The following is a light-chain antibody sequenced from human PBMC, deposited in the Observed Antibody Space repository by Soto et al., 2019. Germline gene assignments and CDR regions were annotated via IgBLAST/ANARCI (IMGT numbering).Light chain of an antibody. Sequence: EIVLTQSPGTLSLSPGERATLSCRASQSVTSNYLAWYQQKPGQAPRLLIYGASSSATGIPDRFSGSGSGTDYIPPINRLEAADYAVYYCQQQCGCSTYTFGQGTKVDIK. V-gene: IGKV3-20*01. CDR1: QSVTSNY. CDR2: GAS. J-gene: IGKJ1*01. CDR3: QQQCGCSTYT.